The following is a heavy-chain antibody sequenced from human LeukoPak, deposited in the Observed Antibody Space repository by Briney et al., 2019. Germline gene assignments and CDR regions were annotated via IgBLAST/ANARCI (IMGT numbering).Heavy chain of an antibody. J-gene: IGHJ5*02. CDR1: GGSISSGDYY. D-gene: IGHD6-6*01. V-gene: IGHV4-30-4*08. CDR2: IYYSGST. CDR3: VRLSYSSSSCWFDP. Sequence: SQTLSLTCTVAGGSISSGDYYWSWIRQPPGKGLEWIGYIYYSGSTYYNPSLKSRVTISVDTSKNQFSLKLSSVTAADTAVYYCVRLSYSSSSCWFDPWGQGTLVTVSS.